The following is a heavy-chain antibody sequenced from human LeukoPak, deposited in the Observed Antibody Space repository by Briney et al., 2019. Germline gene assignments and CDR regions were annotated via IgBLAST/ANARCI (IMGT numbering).Heavy chain of an antibody. CDR1: GFTFRSYA. CDR3: ARGLIRYCSGGSCFYFDY. Sequence: GESLRLSCAASGFTFRSYAMNWVRQAPGKGLEWVSSISGSSDDIYYADSVKGRFTISRDNSKNTLYLKMNSLRAEDTAVYYCARGLIRYCSGGSCFYFDYWGRGTLVTVSS. V-gene: IGHV3-21*01. CDR2: ISGSSDDI. D-gene: IGHD2-15*01. J-gene: IGHJ4*02.